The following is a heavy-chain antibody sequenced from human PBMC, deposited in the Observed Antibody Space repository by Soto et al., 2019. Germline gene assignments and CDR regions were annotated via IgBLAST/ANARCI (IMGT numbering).Heavy chain of an antibody. Sequence: QVPLVQSGAEGKKPGASVRVSCKASGYTFTSYNLNWVRQAPGQGLEWMGWISPYNGNTKYAQKLQGRVTLTTDTATSTAYMELRSLRSDDTAVYYCTRETGLVGATTSDSWGQGTLVTVSS. CDR1: GYTFTSYN. D-gene: IGHD1-26*01. V-gene: IGHV1-18*04. J-gene: IGHJ4*02. CDR3: TRETGLVGATTSDS. CDR2: ISPYNGNT.